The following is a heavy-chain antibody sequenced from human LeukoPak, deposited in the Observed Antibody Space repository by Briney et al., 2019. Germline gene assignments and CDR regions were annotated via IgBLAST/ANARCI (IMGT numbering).Heavy chain of an antibody. CDR1: GGSFSGYY. J-gene: IGHJ4*02. Sequence: SETLSLTCAVYGGSFSGYYWSWIRQPPGKGLEWIGEINHSGSTNYNPSLKSRVTISVDTSKNQFSLKLSSVTAADTAVYYCARDSSSGWYSKVDYRGQGTLVTVSS. CDR2: INHSGST. CDR3: ARDSSSGWYSKVDY. V-gene: IGHV4-34*01. D-gene: IGHD6-19*01.